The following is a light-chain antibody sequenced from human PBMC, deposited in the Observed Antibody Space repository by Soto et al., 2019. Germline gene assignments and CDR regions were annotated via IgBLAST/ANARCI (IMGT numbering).Light chain of an antibody. CDR3: SSYTSSSTEV. Sequence: QSVLTEPPFGSGCPSQSMTISCTGTSSDVGGYNYVSWYQHHPGKAPKLLIYDVNSRPSGVSDRFSGSKSGNTASLTISGLQAEDEADYYCSSYTSSSTEVFGTGTKVTVL. CDR2: DVN. CDR1: SSDVGGYNY. V-gene: IGLV2-14*03. J-gene: IGLJ1*01.